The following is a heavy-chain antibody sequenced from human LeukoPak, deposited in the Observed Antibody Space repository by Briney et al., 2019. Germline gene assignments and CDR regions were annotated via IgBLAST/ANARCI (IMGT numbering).Heavy chain of an antibody. CDR3: AREAASCGGDCLDY. J-gene: IGHJ4*02. V-gene: IGHV3-48*03. D-gene: IGHD2-21*01. CDR1: GFTFSDYE. CDR2: ISSSGTSI. Sequence: GGSLRLSCSVSGFTFSDYEVNWVRQAPGKGLEWISYISSSGTSIYYANSVKGRFTVSRDNAKNTVHLQMNTLRAEDTALYYCAREAASCGGDCLDYWGQGTLVTASS.